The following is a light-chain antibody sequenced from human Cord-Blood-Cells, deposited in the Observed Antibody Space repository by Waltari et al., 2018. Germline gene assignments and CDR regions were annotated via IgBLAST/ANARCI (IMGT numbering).Light chain of an antibody. V-gene: IGKV3-15*01. Sequence: EIVMTQSPATLSVSPGERATRSCRASQSVSSNLAWYQQKPGQAPRLHIYGASTSATGIPARFSGSGSGTEFTLTISSLQSEDFAVYYCQKYNNWLTFGGGTKVEIK. CDR3: QKYNNWLT. J-gene: IGKJ4*01. CDR2: GAS. CDR1: QSVSSN.